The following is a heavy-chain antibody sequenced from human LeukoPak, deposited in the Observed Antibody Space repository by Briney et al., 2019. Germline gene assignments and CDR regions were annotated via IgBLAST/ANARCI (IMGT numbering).Heavy chain of an antibody. Sequence: GGSLRLSCSASGFTFGSYWMNWVRQAPGKGPEWVANIKQDGSEINYVDSVKGRFIISRDNAKNSLYPQMNSLRVDDTAVYYCAGGSGWITGDWGHGTLVTVSS. V-gene: IGHV3-7*03. D-gene: IGHD1-14*01. CDR1: GFTFGSYW. J-gene: IGHJ4*01. CDR3: AGGSGWITGD. CDR2: IKQDGSEI.